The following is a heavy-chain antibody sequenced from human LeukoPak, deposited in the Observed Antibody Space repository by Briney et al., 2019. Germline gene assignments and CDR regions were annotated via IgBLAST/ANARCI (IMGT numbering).Heavy chain of an antibody. Sequence: GGSLRLSCAVSGFTFSSYGMHWVRRAPGKGLEWVAVISYDGSNKWYADSVKGRFTISRDNSKNTLNLQMNSLGAEDTAVYYCARSTGITVTGTWYFDYWGQGTLVTVSS. CDR3: ARSTGITVTGTWYFDY. J-gene: IGHJ4*02. CDR2: ISYDGSNK. V-gene: IGHV3-30*03. CDR1: GFTFSSYG. D-gene: IGHD4-11*01.